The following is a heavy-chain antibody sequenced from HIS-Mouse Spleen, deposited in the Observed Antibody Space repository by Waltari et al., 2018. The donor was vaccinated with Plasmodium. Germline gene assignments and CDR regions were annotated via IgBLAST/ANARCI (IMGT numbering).Heavy chain of an antibody. J-gene: IGHJ4*02. CDR1: GGSISSSSYY. D-gene: IGHD1-7*01. CDR2: IYYRWST. V-gene: IGHV4-39*07. CDR3: ARDRITGTSYFDY. Sequence: QLQLQESGPGLVKPSETLSLTCTVSGGSISSSSYYWGWHRQPPGKGLELIGSIYYRWSTYYNPALKSRVTISVDTSKNQFSLKLSSVTAADTAVYYCARDRITGTSYFDYWGQGTLVTVSS.